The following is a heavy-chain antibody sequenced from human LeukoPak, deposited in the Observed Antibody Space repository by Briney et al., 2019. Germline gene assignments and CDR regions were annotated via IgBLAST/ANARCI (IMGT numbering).Heavy chain of an antibody. CDR3: AKDATPEITMIVVVITGYNY. CDR2: IGGSGLST. Sequence: GGSLRLSCAASGFTFSSFPMSWVRQAPGKGLEWVSGIGGSGLSTYYADSVKGRFTISRDNSKNTLYLQMNSLRAEDTAVYYCAKDATPEITMIVVVITGYNYWGQGTLVTVSS. D-gene: IGHD3-22*01. J-gene: IGHJ4*02. CDR1: GFTFSSFP. V-gene: IGHV3-23*01.